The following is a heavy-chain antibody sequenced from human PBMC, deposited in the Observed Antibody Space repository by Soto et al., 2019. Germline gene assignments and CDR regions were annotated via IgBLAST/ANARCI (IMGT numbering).Heavy chain of an antibody. CDR3: AREFLWFGELVGIVDY. CDR2: ISYDGSNK. Sequence: GGSLRLSCAASGFTFSSYAMHWVRQAPGKGLEWVAVISYDGSNKYYADSVKGRFTISRDNSKNTLYLQMNSLRAEDTAVYYCAREFLWFGELVGIVDYWGQGTLVTVSS. V-gene: IGHV3-30-3*01. CDR1: GFTFSSYA. J-gene: IGHJ4*02. D-gene: IGHD3-10*01.